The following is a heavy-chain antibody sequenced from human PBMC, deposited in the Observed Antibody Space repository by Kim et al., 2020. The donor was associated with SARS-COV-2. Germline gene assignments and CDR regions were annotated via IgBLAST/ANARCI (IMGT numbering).Heavy chain of an antibody. V-gene: IGHV1-69*04. J-gene: IGHJ5*02. Sequence: AKKFQGRVTMTADKSTSTAYMELSSLRSEDTAVYYCARDRGTAMVDWFDPWGQGTLVTVSS. CDR3: ARDRGTAMVDWFDP. D-gene: IGHD5-18*01.